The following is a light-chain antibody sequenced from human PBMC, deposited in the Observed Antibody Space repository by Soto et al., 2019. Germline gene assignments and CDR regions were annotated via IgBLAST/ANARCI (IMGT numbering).Light chain of an antibody. V-gene: IGKV1-39*01. CDR3: QQSYRFPKT. J-gene: IGKJ1*01. CDR2: AAS. Sequence: DVQMTQSPSSLSASVGDSLTLTCRASQTVTSYLNWYQQKPGKAPKLLIYAASTLQSGVPSRFSGSGSGTEFTLTIISLQPDDFATYYCQQSYRFPKTFGRGTKVDIK. CDR1: QTVTSY.